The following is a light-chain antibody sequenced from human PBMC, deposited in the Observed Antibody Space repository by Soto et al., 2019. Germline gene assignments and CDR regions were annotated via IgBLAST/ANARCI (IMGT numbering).Light chain of an antibody. V-gene: IGKV3-11*01. CDR1: QTVNSR. J-gene: IGKJ1*01. CDR3: QHRSDSWT. CDR2: DAS. Sequence: EIVLTQSPATLSSSPGERATLSCRASQTVNSRLAWYQQKPGQAPRLLIYDASNRATGIPARFSGSGSGTDFTLTITSLEPEDFAVYYCQHRSDSWTFGQGTKVDIK.